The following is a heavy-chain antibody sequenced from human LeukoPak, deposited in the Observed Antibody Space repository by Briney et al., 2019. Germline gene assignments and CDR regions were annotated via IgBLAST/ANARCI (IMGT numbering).Heavy chain of an antibody. Sequence: GGSLRLSCVASGFTFSNYAIHWVRQAPGKGLEWVAVISYDGSNKDYAASVKGRFSISRDNSKNTLYLQMNSLRAEDTAVYYCAKDRVWFGELSYWGQGTLVTVSS. V-gene: IGHV3-30*04. D-gene: IGHD3-10*01. J-gene: IGHJ4*02. CDR3: AKDRVWFGELSY. CDR2: ISYDGSNK. CDR1: GFTFSNYA.